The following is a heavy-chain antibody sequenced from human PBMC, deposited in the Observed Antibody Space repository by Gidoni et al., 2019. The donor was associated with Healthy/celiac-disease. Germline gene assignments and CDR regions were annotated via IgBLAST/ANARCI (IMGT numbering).Heavy chain of an antibody. CDR3: ARDSLDV. CDR2: ISYDGSNK. V-gene: IGHV3-30*01. CDR1: GFTFSSYA. J-gene: IGHJ6*02. Sequence: QVQLVESGGGVVQPGRSLRLSCAASGFTFSSYAMHWVRQAPGKGLVWVAVISYDGSNKYYADSVKGRFTISRDNSKNTLYLQMNSLRAEDTAVYYCARDSLDVWGQGTTVTVSS.